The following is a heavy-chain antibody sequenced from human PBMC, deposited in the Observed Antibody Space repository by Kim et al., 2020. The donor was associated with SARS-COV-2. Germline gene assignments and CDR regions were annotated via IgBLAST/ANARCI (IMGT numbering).Heavy chain of an antibody. CDR2: ISGSGDYT. J-gene: IGHJ4*02. CDR1: GYPFSSFS. CDR3: CRENNGDQ. V-gene: IGHV3-23*01. Sequence: GGSLRLSCAASGYPFSSFSMAWVRQPPGKGLEWVSIISGSGDYTNCADSVKGRFTISRDNSKNMVFLQMNSLRVEDSAVYYCCRENNGDQGGQGTLVTVSS. D-gene: IGHD7-27*01.